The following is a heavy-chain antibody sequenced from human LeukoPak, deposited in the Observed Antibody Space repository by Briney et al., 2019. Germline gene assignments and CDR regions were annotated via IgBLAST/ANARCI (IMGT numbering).Heavy chain of an antibody. D-gene: IGHD3-10*01. Sequence: ASETLSLTCTVSGGSISSYYWSWIRQPPGKGLEWIGYIYYSGSTNYNPSLKSRVTISVDTSKNQFSLKLSSVTAADTAVYYCARGPPMVRGYLDVWGQGTTVTVSS. CDR3: ARGPPMVRGYLDV. CDR1: GGSISSYY. CDR2: IYYSGST. V-gene: IGHV4-59*01. J-gene: IGHJ6*02.